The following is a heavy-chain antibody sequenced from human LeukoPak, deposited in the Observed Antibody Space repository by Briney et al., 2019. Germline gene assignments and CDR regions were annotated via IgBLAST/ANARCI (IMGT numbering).Heavy chain of an antibody. V-gene: IGHV4-61*03. Sequence: SETLSLTCAVSGASVSSGGFWWNWVRQPPGKGLEWIGQIGYSGTTNYKPSLKSRLTISTDASNNHFSLRLTSVTPADTAVYYCARIGGVFHHWGQGTLVTVSS. CDR1: GASVSSGGFW. CDR2: IGYSGTT. J-gene: IGHJ1*01. D-gene: IGHD3-10*01. CDR3: ARIGGVFHH.